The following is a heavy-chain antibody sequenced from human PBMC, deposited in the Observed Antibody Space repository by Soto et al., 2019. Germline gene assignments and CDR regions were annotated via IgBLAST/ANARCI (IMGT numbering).Heavy chain of an antibody. CDR2: IIPILGIA. CDR1: GGTFSSYT. J-gene: IGHJ4*02. D-gene: IGHD6-19*01. Sequence: GASVKVSCKASGGTFSSYTISWVRQAPGQGLEWMGRIIPILGIANYAQKFQGRVTITADKSTSTAYMELSSLRSEDTAVYYCARDSSGWSERRNFDYWGQGTLVTVSS. CDR3: ARDSSGWSERRNFDY. V-gene: IGHV1-69*04.